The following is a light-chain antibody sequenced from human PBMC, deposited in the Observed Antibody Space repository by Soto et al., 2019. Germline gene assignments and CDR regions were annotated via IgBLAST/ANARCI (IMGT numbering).Light chain of an antibody. J-gene: IGLJ3*02. V-gene: IGLV2-11*01. CDR1: SSDVGDYNY. CDR2: AVN. Sequence: QSSLTQPRSVSGSPGQSVTISCTGTSSDVGDYNYVSWYQQHPGKAPKLLIYAVNMRPSGVPDRFSGSKSGNTASLTISGLQAEDEADYSCCSYAGSYTWVFGGGTKVTVL. CDR3: CSYAGSYTWV.